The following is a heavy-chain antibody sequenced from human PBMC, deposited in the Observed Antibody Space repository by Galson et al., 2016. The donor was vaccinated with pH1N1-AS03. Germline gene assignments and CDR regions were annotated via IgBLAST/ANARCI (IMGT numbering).Heavy chain of an antibody. V-gene: IGHV1-2*04. CDR1: GYTFTDFS. CDR3: ARDPRRPCRSATCPIAYYFGMDV. Sequence: SVKVSCKASGYTFTDFSINWVRQAPGQGLEWMGWIHPNDGVTNYAQNFQAWVTMTRDTSTSTAYLELPGPKSDDTAVCYCARDPRRPCRSATCPIAYYFGMDVWGQGTTVIVSS. J-gene: IGHJ6*02. CDR2: IHPNDGVT. D-gene: IGHD2-2*01.